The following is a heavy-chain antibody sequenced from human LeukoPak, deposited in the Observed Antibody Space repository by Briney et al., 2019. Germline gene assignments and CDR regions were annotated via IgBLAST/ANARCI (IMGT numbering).Heavy chain of an antibody. CDR3: ARDHCDSSGFYPTKHYYGLDV. Sequence: GGSLRLSCEGSGFTVSSNYMTWVRQAPGKGLEWVSIIYSDGSTYYADSVRGRFTISRDNSKNTLYLQMKSLRAEDTAVYYCARDHCDSSGFYPTKHYYGLDVWGQGTTVTVSS. D-gene: IGHD3-22*01. J-gene: IGHJ6*02. V-gene: IGHV3-66*01. CDR2: IYSDGST. CDR1: GFTVSSNY.